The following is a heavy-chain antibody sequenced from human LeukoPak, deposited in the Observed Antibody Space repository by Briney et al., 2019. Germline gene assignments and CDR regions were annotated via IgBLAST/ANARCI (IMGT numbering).Heavy chain of an antibody. J-gene: IGHJ5*02. CDR1: GYTFTSYA. D-gene: IGHD6-13*01. V-gene: IGHV1-3*01. Sequence: ASVKVSCKASGYTFTSYAMHWVRQAPGQRLEWMGWINAGNGNTKYSQKFQGRVTITGDTSASTAYMELSSLRSEDTAVYYCARDLRNSYSSSWLFDPWGQGTLVTVSS. CDR2: INAGNGNT. CDR3: ARDLRNSYSSSWLFDP.